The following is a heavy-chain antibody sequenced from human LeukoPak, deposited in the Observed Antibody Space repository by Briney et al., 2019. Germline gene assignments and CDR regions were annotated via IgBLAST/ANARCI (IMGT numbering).Heavy chain of an antibody. D-gene: IGHD3-22*01. V-gene: IGHV3-33*01. CDR1: GFTFSSYG. CDR3: ARDKDSSGYYYDS. Sequence: PGRSLRLSCAASGFTFSSYGMHWVRQAPGKGLEWVAVIWYDGSNKYYADSVKGRFTISRDNSKNTLYLQMNSLRAEDSALYYCARDKDSSGYYYDSWGQGTLVTVSS. J-gene: IGHJ1*01. CDR2: IWYDGSNK.